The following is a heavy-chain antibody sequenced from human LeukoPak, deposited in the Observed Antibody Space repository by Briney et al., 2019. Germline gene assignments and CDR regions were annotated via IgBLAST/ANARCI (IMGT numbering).Heavy chain of an antibody. J-gene: IGHJ4*02. D-gene: IGHD6-19*01. V-gene: IGHV3-48*01. CDR3: ARGTLYSGWSYYFDY. Sequence: GGSLRLSCTASGFTLNSYSMNWVRQAPGKGLEWVSYIGYRSSPIHYADSVKGRFTISRDNAKNSLYLQMNSLRAEDTAMYYCARGTLYSGWSYYFDYWGQGSQVTVSS. CDR1: GFTLNSYS. CDR2: IGYRSSPI.